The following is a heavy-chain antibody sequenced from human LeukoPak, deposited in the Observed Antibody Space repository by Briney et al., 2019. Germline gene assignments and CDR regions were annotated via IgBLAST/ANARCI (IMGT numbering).Heavy chain of an antibody. CDR1: GGSISSSSYY. Sequence: SETLSLTCTVSGGSISSSSYYWGWIRQPPGKGLEWIGSIYHSGSTYYNPSLKSRVTISVDTSKNQFSLKLSSVTAADTAVYYCARRSGWYTPGEDYYFDYWGQGTLVTVSS. CDR3: ARRSGWYTPGEDYYFDY. V-gene: IGHV4-39*07. CDR2: IYHSGST. D-gene: IGHD6-19*01. J-gene: IGHJ4*02.